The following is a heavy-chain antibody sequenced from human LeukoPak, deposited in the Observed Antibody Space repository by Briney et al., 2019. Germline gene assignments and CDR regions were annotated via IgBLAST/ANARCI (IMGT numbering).Heavy chain of an antibody. V-gene: IGHV4-59*02. CDR2: MFYSGTS. J-gene: IGHJ3*01. D-gene: IGHD3-22*01. CDR1: GDSVSSYF. CDR3: ARDEYNSGGYWYGDAFDL. Sequence: PSETLSLTCSVSGDSVSSYFWSWIRQPPGKGLEWIGYMFYSGTSNYNPSLKSRVTMSVDTSNNQFSLKLTSVTAADTAVYYCARDEYNSGGYWYGDAFDLWGQGTMVTVSS.